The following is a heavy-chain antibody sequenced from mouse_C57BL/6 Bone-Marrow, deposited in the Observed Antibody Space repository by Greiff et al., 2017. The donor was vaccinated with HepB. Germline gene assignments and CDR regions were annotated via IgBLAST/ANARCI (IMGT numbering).Heavy chain of an antibody. Sequence: EVKLEESGGGLVQPGGSLKLSCAASGFTFSDYGMAWVRQAPRKGPEWVAFISNLAYSIYYADTVTGRFTISRENAKNTLYLEMSSLRSEDTAMYYCARMEDYGSSYGYAMDYWGQGTSVTVSS. V-gene: IGHV5-15*04. CDR2: ISNLAYSI. J-gene: IGHJ4*01. CDR3: ARMEDYGSSYGYAMDY. CDR1: GFTFSDYG. D-gene: IGHD1-1*01.